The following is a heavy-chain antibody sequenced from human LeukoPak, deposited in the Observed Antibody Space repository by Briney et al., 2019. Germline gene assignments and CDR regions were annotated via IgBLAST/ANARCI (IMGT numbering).Heavy chain of an antibody. D-gene: IGHD6-13*01. Sequence: PSETLSLTCTVSGGSISSSSYYWGWIRQPPGKGLEWIGYIYYSGSTNYNPSLKSRVTISVDTSKNQFSLKLSSVTAADTAVYYCARSGIAAAGTDYWGQGTLVTVSS. V-gene: IGHV4-61*05. CDR2: IYYSGST. CDR1: GGSISSSSYY. J-gene: IGHJ4*02. CDR3: ARSGIAAAGTDY.